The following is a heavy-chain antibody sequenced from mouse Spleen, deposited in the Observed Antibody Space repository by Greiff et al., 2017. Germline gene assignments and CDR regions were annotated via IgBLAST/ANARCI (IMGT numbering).Heavy chain of an antibody. CDR3: ARLGRGFED. Sequence: VHLVASGPGLVQPSQSLSITCTVSGFSLTSYGVPWVLPSPGKGLEWLGVIWSGGSPDYNAAFISRLSISKDNSKSQVFFKRNSLQADDTAIYYWARLGRGFEDGGQGTTLTVSA. CDR2: IWSGGSP. D-gene: IGHD4-1*01. V-gene: IGHV2-2*01. CDR1: GFSLTSYG. J-gene: IGHJ2*01.